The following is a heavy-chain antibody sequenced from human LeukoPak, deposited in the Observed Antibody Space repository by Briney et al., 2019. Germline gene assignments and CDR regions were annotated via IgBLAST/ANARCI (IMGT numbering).Heavy chain of an antibody. D-gene: IGHD2-2*01. J-gene: IGHJ5*02. CDR3: ARKAPKGYIFVVVPAAHNWFDP. Sequence: SETLSLTCTVSGGSISSGGYHWSWIRQHPGKGLEWIGYIYYSGSTYYNPSLKSRVTISVDTSKNQFSLKLSSVTAADTAVYYCARKAPKGYIFVVVPAAHNWFDPWGQGTLVTVSS. CDR1: GGSISSGGYH. CDR2: IYYSGST. V-gene: IGHV4-31*03.